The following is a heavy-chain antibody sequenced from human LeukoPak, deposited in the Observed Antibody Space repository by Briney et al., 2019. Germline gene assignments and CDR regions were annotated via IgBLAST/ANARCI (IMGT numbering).Heavy chain of an antibody. J-gene: IGHJ4*02. Sequence: PSETLSLTCTVSGDSISSSSYYWGWIRQPPGKGLEWIGNIYYSGSTYYNPSLKSRVTISVDTSKNQFSLKLSSVPAADTAVYYCARIVKVGGTRQFDYWGQGTLVTVSS. V-gene: IGHV4-39*01. CDR1: GDSISSSSYY. CDR2: IYYSGST. D-gene: IGHD1-26*01. CDR3: ARIVKVGGTRQFDY.